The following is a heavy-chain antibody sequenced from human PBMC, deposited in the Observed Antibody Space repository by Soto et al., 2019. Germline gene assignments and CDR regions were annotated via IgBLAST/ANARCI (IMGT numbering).Heavy chain of an antibody. CDR1: GYTFTSYG. J-gene: IGHJ6*02. CDR2: ISAYNGNT. V-gene: IGHV1-18*01. D-gene: IGHD6-13*01. Sequence: QVQLVQSGAEVKKPGASVKVSCKASGYTFTSYGISWVRQAPGQGLEWMGWISAYNGNTNYAQKLQGRVTMTTDTXTXXAYRELRSLRADDTAVYYCARVAAGSYYYYYGMDVWGQGTTVTGSS. CDR3: ARVAAGSYYYYYGMDV.